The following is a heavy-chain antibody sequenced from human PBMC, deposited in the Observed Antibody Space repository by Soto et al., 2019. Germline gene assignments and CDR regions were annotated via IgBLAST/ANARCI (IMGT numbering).Heavy chain of an antibody. CDR3: AKEMYPRTVLDSSSPWGDY. CDR2: MSYAGSYK. Sequence: GWSLRLSCAFSVFTFSDYGMHWVRQAPGKGLEWVAVMSYAGSYKYYADSVKGRFTISRDLSGNTLFLQMNSLRLEDTAVYFCAKEMYPRTVLDSSSPWGDYWGQGTLVTVSS. V-gene: IGHV3-30*18. D-gene: IGHD6-6*01. J-gene: IGHJ4*02. CDR1: VFTFSDYG.